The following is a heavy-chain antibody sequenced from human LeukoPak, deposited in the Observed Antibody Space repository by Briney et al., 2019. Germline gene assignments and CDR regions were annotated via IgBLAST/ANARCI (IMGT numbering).Heavy chain of an antibody. D-gene: IGHD3-10*01. V-gene: IGHV1-46*01. J-gene: IGHJ6*03. CDR1: GDAFTTDY. CDR2: SNPSGGST. CDR3: ARARGSGSYYGHDYYYYHYMDV. Sequence: ASVKVSCKASGDAFTTDYIHWVRQGPGQGPEWMGVSNPSGGSTTNAQKFQGRVTMTRDTSTSTVYMELSSLRSEDTAIYYCARARGSGSYYGHDYYYYHYMDVWGKGTTVTVSS.